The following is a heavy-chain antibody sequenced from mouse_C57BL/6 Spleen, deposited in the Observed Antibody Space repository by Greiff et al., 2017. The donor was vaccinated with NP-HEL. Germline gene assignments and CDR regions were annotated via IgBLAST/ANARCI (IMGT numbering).Heavy chain of an antibody. J-gene: IGHJ2*01. CDR2: IDPSDSET. CDR1: GYTFTSYW. CDR3: ARYYDYDPYYFDY. V-gene: IGHV1-52*01. D-gene: IGHD2-4*01. Sequence: VQLQQSGAELVRPGSSVKLSCKASGYTFTSYWMHWVKQRPIQGLEWIGNIDPSDSETHYNQKFKDKATLTVDKSSSTAYMQLSSLTSEDSAVYYCARYYDYDPYYFDYWGQGTTLTVSS.